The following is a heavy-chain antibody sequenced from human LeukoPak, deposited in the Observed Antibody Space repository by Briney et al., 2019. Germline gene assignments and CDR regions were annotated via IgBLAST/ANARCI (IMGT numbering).Heavy chain of an antibody. Sequence: SETLSLTCTVSGGSFSSSGYYWGWIRQTPGKGLEWIGSIYYYGSTYYNPSLKSRVAISVDTSKNQFSLKLSSVTAADTAVYYCARKMRPHYSDGSPYDFWGQGTRVTVSS. V-gene: IGHV4-39*01. CDR1: GGSFSSSGYY. CDR3: ARKMRPHYSDGSPYDF. D-gene: IGHD3-22*01. CDR2: IYYYGST. J-gene: IGHJ4*02.